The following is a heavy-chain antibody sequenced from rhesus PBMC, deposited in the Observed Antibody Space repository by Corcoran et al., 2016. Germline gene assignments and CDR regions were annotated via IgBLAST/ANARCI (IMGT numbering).Heavy chain of an antibody. CDR2: VSPVVGIT. Sequence: QVQLVQSGAEVKNPGVSVKVSCKASGFTFGSYAISWVRQAPGQGFEWMEVVSPVVGITHSAERVQGGVTIPAEPSTGTAYMELRRRGSENTAVYYCATGIAASPFDYWGQGVLVTVSS. D-gene: IGHD6-25*01. J-gene: IGHJ4*01. CDR3: ATGIAASPFDY. CDR1: GFTFGSYA. V-gene: IGHV1-198*02.